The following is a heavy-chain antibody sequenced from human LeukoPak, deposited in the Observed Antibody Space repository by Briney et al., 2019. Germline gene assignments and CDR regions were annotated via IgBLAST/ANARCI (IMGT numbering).Heavy chain of an antibody. CDR3: ARIDPTAGGDY. V-gene: IGHV4-39*07. Sequence: SETLSLTCTVSGDSISSSSYFWGWIRQPPGKGLEWIGSIYSSGSTYYNPALKTRVTVSVDTSKNQFSLKLSSVTAADTAVYYCARIDPTAGGDYWGQGTLVTVSS. J-gene: IGHJ4*02. CDR2: IYSSGST. D-gene: IGHD1-26*01. CDR1: GDSISSSSYF.